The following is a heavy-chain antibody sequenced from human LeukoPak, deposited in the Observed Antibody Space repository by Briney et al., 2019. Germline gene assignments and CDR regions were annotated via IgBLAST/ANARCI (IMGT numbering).Heavy chain of an antibody. V-gene: IGHV1-69*04. Sequence: GASVKVSCKASGGTFSSYAISWVRQAPGQGLEWMGRIIPILGIANYARKFQGRVTITADKSTSTAYMELSSLRSEDTAVYYCALEDGGKRRYSWGQGTLVTVSS. J-gene: IGHJ4*02. CDR3: ALEDGGKRRYS. CDR1: GGTFSSYA. CDR2: IIPILGIA. D-gene: IGHD4-23*01.